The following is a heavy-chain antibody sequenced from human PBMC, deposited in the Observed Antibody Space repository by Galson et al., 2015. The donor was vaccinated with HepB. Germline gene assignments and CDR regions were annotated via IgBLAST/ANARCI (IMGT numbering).Heavy chain of an antibody. Sequence: SVKVSCKASGYTFPSYGISWVRQAPGQGLEWMGWISAYNGNTNYAQKLQGRVTMTTDTSTSTAYMELRSLRSDDTAVYYCARDRGILTGYYNNWFDPWGQGTLVTVSS. V-gene: IGHV1-18*01. CDR2: ISAYNGNT. D-gene: IGHD3-9*01. J-gene: IGHJ5*02. CDR1: GYTFPSYG. CDR3: ARDRGILTGYYNNWFDP.